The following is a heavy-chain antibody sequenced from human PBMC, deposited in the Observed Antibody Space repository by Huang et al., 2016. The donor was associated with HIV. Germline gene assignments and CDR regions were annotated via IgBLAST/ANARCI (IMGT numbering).Heavy chain of an antibody. Sequence: QVHLVQSGPEVKKPGASVKVSCKASGYTFTSFGISWVRQAPGQGREWMGSISAHKGDTNDAQKFRVRVTMNTDTSTRTAHMELRSLRSDDSAVYYCVVDDTSGYFSSDYWGQGTLVTVSS. D-gene: IGHD3-22*01. CDR3: VVDDTSGYFSSDY. V-gene: IGHV1-18*04. CDR1: GYTFTSFG. J-gene: IGHJ4*02. CDR2: ISAHKGDT.